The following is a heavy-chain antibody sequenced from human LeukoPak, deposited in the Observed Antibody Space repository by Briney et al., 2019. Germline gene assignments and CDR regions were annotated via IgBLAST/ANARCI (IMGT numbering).Heavy chain of an antibody. CDR1: GGSISSSSYY. D-gene: IGHD1-26*01. Sequence: SETLSLTCTVSGGSISSSSYYWGWIRQPPGKGLEWIGSIYYSGSTYYNPSLKSRVTISVDTSKNQFSLKLSSVTAADTAVYYCARRIVGAMGDAFDIWGQGTMVTVSS. J-gene: IGHJ3*02. CDR3: ARRIVGAMGDAFDI. CDR2: IYYSGST. V-gene: IGHV4-39*01.